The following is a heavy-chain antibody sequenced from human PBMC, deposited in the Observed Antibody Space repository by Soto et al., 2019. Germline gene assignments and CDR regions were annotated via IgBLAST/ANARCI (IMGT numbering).Heavy chain of an antibody. Sequence: SLPCTVSGVSISNYYWTWIRQPPGKRREWIGAIYYTGSTTYNPSLRRRVTFSVDTSKNQFSLSLTSVTAAATAVYACAKVASGGHFDYWGQGTLVTVSS. J-gene: IGHJ4*02. CDR3: AKVASGGHFDY. V-gene: IGHV4-59*01. CDR2: IYYTGST. D-gene: IGHD6-25*01. CDR1: GVSISNYY.